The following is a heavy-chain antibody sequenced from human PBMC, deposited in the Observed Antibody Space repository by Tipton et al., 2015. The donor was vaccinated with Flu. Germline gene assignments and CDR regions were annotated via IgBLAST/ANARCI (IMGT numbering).Heavy chain of an antibody. CDR3: ARMEWTVTTPRYFDL. CDR2: IYTSGGT. D-gene: IGHD4-17*01. J-gene: IGHJ2*01. Sequence: TLSLTCTVSGGSISSGSYYWSWIRQSAGKGLEWIGRIYTSGGTNYNPSLNSRVSISLDTSKNQFSLRLTSVTAADTAVYYCARMEWTVTTPRYFDLWGRGTLVTVSS. CDR1: GGSISSGSYY. V-gene: IGHV4-61*02.